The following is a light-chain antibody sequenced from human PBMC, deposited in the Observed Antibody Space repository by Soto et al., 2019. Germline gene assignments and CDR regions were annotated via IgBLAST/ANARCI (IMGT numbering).Light chain of an antibody. CDR2: DAS. V-gene: IGKV3-11*01. CDR1: QTVYNY. Sequence: EIVLTQSPATLSLSPGERATLSCRASQTVYNYLAWYQQRPGQAPRLLIYDASNRATGIPARFSGSGSGTDFTLPIPSLEPEDLAVYFFQQRYDWPLTFGGGARIEIK. J-gene: IGKJ4*01. CDR3: QQRYDWPLT.